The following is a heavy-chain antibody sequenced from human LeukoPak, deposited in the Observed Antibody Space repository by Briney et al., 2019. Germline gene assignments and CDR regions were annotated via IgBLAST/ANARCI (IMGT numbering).Heavy chain of an antibody. D-gene: IGHD4-17*01. CDR2: IYSGGST. J-gene: IGHJ4*02. CDR3: ATLRDYGDCVLDY. CDR1: GFTVSSNY. V-gene: IGHV3-66*01. Sequence: GGSLRLSCAASGFTVSSNYMSWVRQAPGKGLEWVSVIYSGGSTYYADSVKGRFTISRDNSKNTLYLQMNSLRAEDTAVYYCATLRDYGDCVLDYWGQGTLVTVSS.